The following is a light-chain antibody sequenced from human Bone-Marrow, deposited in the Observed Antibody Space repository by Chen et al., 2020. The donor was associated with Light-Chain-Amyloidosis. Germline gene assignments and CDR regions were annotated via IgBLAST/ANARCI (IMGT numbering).Light chain of an antibody. CDR2: GAS. Sequence: EIVLTQSPGTLSLSPGERATLSCRASQSVSSAFLSWYQQKPGQAPRLLIYGASSRATAIPDRFSGSGAGTDFNLTISRLEPEDFAMYYCQQYDSSRWTFGQGTKVEFK. J-gene: IGKJ1*01. CDR1: QSVSSAF. V-gene: IGKV3-20*01. CDR3: QQYDSSRWT.